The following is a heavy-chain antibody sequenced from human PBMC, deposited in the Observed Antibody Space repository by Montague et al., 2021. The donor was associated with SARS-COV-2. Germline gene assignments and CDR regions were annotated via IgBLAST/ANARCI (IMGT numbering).Heavy chain of an antibody. D-gene: IGHD3/OR15-3a*01. J-gene: IGHJ4*02. CDR2: TYLSGFT. CDR3: ARGGLGNRGFDY. Sequence: SETLSLTCVVSDVSLISSTWWSWVRQSPGKGLEWVGETYLSGFTQYNPSVKSRVTISLDDSRSQFSLRLTSVTAADTAVYFCARGGLGNRGFDYWGQGALVTVSS. CDR1: DVSLISSTW. V-gene: IGHV4-4*02.